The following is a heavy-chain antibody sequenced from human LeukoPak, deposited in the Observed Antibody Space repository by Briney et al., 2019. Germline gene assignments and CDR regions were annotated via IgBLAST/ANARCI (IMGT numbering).Heavy chain of an antibody. Sequence: SETLSLTCTVSGDSISSSKYSWGWIRQPPGKGLEWIGRIYSSGTITYNPSLQSRVTMSVDTSKNEFSLKMSSVTAADTAVYYCTRDSGTTGEVKFDPWGQGTLVAVSS. J-gene: IGHJ5*02. CDR3: TRDSGTTGEVKFDP. CDR2: IYSSGTI. V-gene: IGHV4-39*07. D-gene: IGHD3-10*01. CDR1: GDSISSSKYS.